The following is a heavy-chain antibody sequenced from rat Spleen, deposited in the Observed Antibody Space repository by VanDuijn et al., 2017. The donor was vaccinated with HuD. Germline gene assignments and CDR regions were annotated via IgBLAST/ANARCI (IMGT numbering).Heavy chain of an antibody. V-gene: IGHV2-6*01. CDR3: VKLAGSPGDY. CDR1: GFSLTSYT. J-gene: IGHJ2*01. Sequence: QVQLKESGPGLVQPSQTLSLTCTVSGFSLTSYTVSWVRQPPGKGLEWIAAISSGGSTYYNSALKSRLSISRDTSKSQILLNMSSLQAEDTAMYFCVKLAGSPGDYWGQGVMVTVSS. CDR2: ISSGGST. D-gene: IGHD5-1*01.